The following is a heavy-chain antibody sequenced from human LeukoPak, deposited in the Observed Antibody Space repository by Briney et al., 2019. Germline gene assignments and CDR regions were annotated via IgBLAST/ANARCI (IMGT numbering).Heavy chain of an antibody. V-gene: IGHV3-66*01. Sequence: GGSLRLSCAASGFTVSSNYMSWVRQAPGKGLAWVSVIYSGGSTYYADSVKGRFTISRDNSKNTLYLQMNSLRAEDTAVYYCAREIVGATTSPLDYWGQGTLVTVSS. CDR3: AREIVGATTSPLDY. CDR1: GFTVSSNY. J-gene: IGHJ4*02. CDR2: IYSGGST. D-gene: IGHD1-26*01.